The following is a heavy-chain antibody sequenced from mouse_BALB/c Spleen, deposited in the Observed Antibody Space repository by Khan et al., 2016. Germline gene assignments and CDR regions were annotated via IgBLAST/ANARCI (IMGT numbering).Heavy chain of an antibody. V-gene: IGHV1S81*02. J-gene: IGHJ2*01. CDR2: TNPTNGRT. Sequence: QVQLKQSGAELVRPGTSVKKSCKASGYTFTSYWMHWVKQRLGQGLEWFAETNPTNGRTYYNEKFKSKATLTVDKSSSTAYMLLSGPTFEDSAVYYCARIKKIVATYFDYWGQGTTLTVSS. CDR3: ARIKKIVATYFDY. D-gene: IGHD1-1*01. CDR1: GYTFTSYW.